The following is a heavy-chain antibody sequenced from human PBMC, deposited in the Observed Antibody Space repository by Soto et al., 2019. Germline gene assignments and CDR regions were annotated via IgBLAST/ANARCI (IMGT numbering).Heavy chain of an antibody. CDR3: ARGIAVAGASSSYYYGMDV. CDR2: ISSSSSTI. V-gene: IGHV3-48*01. J-gene: IGHJ6*02. Sequence: EVQLVESGGGLVQPGGSLRLSCAASGFTFSSYSMNWVRQAPGKGLEWVSYISSSSSTIYYADSVKGRFTISRDNAKNSLYLQMNGLRAEDTAVYYCARGIAVAGASSSYYYGMDVWGQGTTVTVSS. CDR1: GFTFSSYS. D-gene: IGHD6-19*01.